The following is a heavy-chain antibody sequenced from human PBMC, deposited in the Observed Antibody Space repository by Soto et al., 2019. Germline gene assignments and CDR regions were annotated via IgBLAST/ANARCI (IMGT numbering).Heavy chain of an antibody. J-gene: IGHJ3*02. CDR1: GGFVTSGSYY. Sequence: QVQLQQWGAGLLKPSETLSLTCAVYGGFVTSGSYYWIWIRQPPGKVLEWIGEMSHSGGTHFNPSLKSRVTISVDTSKTQFTLKMSSVTAAETALYYCARVERGTATTVVDAFDIWGPGTMVTVSS. V-gene: IGHV4-34*01. CDR2: MSHSGGT. D-gene: IGHD1-1*01. CDR3: ARVERGTATTVVDAFDI.